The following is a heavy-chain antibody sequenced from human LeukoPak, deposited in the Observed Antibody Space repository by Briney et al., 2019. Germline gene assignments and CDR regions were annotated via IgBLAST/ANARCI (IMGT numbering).Heavy chain of an antibody. V-gene: IGHV4-59*01. J-gene: IGHJ4*02. D-gene: IGHD6-25*01. CDR2: IHHTGST. CDR1: GGSISSYY. Sequence: SETLSLTCTVSGGSISSYYWSWIRQPPGKGLEWIANIHHTGSTNYNPSLSSRVTISIDTAKNQFSLKLTSVTAADTAVYYCARRGRNSSGWQDYLWGQGTLVTVSS. CDR3: ARRGRNSSGWQDYL.